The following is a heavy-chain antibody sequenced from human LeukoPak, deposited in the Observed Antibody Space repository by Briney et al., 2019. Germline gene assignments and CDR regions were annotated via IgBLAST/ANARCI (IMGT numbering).Heavy chain of an antibody. CDR3: ASYGSGKFGN. CDR2: IYTSGNT. V-gene: IGHV4-4*07. D-gene: IGHD3-10*01. Sequence: SETLSLACTDSGGSISSYYWSWLRQPAGKGLEWIGHIYTSGNTNYNPSLKSRVTMSLDTSMSQFYLRLSSVTAEDTAVYYCASYGSGKFGNWGQGTRVTVSS. J-gene: IGHJ4*02. CDR1: GGSISSYY.